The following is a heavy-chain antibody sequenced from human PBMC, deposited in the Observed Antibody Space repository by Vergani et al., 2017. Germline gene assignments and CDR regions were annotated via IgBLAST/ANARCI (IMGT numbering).Heavy chain of an antibody. V-gene: IGHV3-72*01. Sequence: EVQLVESGGGLVQPGGSLRLSCAASGFTFSDHYMDWVRQAPGKGLEWVGRTRNKANSYTTEYAASVKGRFTSSRDDSNNSLYLQMNSLKTEDTAVYYCARESGYCSGGSCYSGRYYYYYMDVWGKGTTVTVSS. CDR3: ARESGYCSGGSCYSGRYYYYYMDV. CDR2: TRNKANSYTT. J-gene: IGHJ6*03. D-gene: IGHD2-15*01. CDR1: GFTFSDHY.